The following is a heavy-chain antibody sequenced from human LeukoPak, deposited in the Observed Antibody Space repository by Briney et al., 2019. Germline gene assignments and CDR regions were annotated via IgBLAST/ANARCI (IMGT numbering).Heavy chain of an antibody. CDR3: ARVGSYYDAFDI. CDR2: IYYSGST. Sequence: SETLSLTCTVSGGSVSSGSYYWSWIRQPPGKGLEWIGYIYYSGSTNYNPSLKSRVTISVDTSKNQFPLKLSSVTAADTAVYYCARVGSYYDAFDIWGQGTMVTVSS. V-gene: IGHV4-61*01. CDR1: GGSVSSGSYY. J-gene: IGHJ3*02. D-gene: IGHD2-8*01.